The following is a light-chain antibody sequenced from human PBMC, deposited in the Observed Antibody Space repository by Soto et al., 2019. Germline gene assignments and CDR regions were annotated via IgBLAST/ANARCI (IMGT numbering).Light chain of an antibody. Sequence: IVLTQSPGTLSLSPGERATLSCRASPSVSGSNLAWYQQKPGQAPRLVIYGASNRATGIPDRFSGSGSGTDFTLTISRLEPEDFAVYYCQQYGSSGTFGQGTKLDIK. CDR2: GAS. J-gene: IGKJ1*01. V-gene: IGKV3-20*01. CDR3: QQYGSSGT. CDR1: PSVSGSN.